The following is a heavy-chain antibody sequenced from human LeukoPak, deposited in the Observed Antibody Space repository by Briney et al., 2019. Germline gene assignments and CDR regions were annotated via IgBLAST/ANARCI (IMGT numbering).Heavy chain of an antibody. V-gene: IGHV3-30-3*01. D-gene: IGHD1-26*01. CDR1: GFTFSSYA. Sequence: GGSLRLSCAASGFTFSSYAMHWVRQAPGKGLEWVAVISYDGSNKYYADSVKGRFTISRDNSKNTLYLQMNSLRAEVTAVYYCATKKGARGSLPKDPFDYWGQGTLVTVSS. J-gene: IGHJ4*02. CDR2: ISYDGSNK. CDR3: ATKKGARGSLPKDPFDY.